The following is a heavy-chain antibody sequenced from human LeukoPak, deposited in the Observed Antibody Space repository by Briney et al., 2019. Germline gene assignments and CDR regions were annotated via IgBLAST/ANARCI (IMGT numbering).Heavy chain of an antibody. D-gene: IGHD3-16*02. CDR1: GFTFSSYA. V-gene: IGHV3-30*04. Sequence: GRSLRLSCAASGFTFSSYAMHWVRRAPGKGLEWVAVISYDGSNKYYADSVKGRFTISRDNSKNTLYLQMNSLRAEDTAVYYCAREEGYRRYFDLWGRGTLVTVSS. CDR2: ISYDGSNK. J-gene: IGHJ2*01. CDR3: AREEGYRRYFDL.